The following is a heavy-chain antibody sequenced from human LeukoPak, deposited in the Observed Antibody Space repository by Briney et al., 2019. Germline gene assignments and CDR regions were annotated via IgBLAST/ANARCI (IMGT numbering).Heavy chain of an antibody. J-gene: IGHJ4*02. CDR1: GFTLSSNA. CDR3: ARDRVGGSGWHYFDY. V-gene: IGHV3-30*04. D-gene: IGHD6-19*01. CDR2: ISFDGNNK. Sequence: GGTLRLSCAASGFTLSSNAMHWVRQAPGKGLEWVALISFDGNNKYYADSVKGRFTISRDNSKNTLYLQMNSLRAEDTAVYYCARDRVGGSGWHYFDYWGQGTLVTVSS.